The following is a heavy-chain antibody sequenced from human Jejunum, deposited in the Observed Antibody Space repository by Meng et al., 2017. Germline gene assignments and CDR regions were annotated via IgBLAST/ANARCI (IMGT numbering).Heavy chain of an antibody. D-gene: IGHD6-25*01. CDR2: ISGSGGRT. CDR1: GFTFRYYA. Sequence: GGSLRLSCAASGFTFRYYAMNWVRQAPGKGLELVSTISGSGGRTYYADPVKGRFTISRDDSNKTLYLQMNSLRAEDTAVYYCAKRLGTYSGSFDSWGQGTLVTVSS. CDR3: AKRLGTYSGSFDS. V-gene: IGHV3-23*01. J-gene: IGHJ4*02.